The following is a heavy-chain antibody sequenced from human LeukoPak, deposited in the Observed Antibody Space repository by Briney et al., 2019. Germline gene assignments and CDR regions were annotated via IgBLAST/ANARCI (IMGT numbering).Heavy chain of an antibody. Sequence: ASVKVSCKASGYTFTSYGISWVRQAPGQGLEWMGWISAYNGNTNYAQKLQGRVTVTTDTSTGTAYMELRSLRSDDTAVYYCARLFGLQYAYGMDVWGQGTTVTVSS. J-gene: IGHJ6*02. CDR3: ARLFGLQYAYGMDV. CDR2: ISAYNGNT. D-gene: IGHD4-11*01. V-gene: IGHV1-18*01. CDR1: GYTFTSYG.